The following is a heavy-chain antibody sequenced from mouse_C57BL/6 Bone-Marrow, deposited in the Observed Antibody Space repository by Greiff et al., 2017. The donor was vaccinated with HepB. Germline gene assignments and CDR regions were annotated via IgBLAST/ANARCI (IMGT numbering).Heavy chain of an antibody. CDR3: ARCHPTWFAY. Sequence: EVKLMESGGGLVQPGGSLSLSCAASGFTFTDYYMSWVRQPPGKALEWLGFIRNKANGYTTEYSASVKGRFTISSDNSQSILYLQMNALRAEDSATYYGARCHPTWFAYWGQGTLVTVSA. CDR1: GFTFTDYY. CDR2: IRNKANGYTT. V-gene: IGHV7-3*01. J-gene: IGHJ3*01.